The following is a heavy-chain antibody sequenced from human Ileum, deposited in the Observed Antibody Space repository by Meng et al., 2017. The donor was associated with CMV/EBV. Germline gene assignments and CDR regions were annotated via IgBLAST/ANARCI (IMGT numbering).Heavy chain of an antibody. CDR2: IYSGGRST. CDR1: GFNFSSYA. V-gene: IGHV3-23*03. D-gene: IGHD3-22*01. Sequence: GESLKIPCAASGFNFSSYAMSWVRQAPGKGLEWVSVIYSGGRSTYNADSVKGRFTISRDNSKNTLYLQMNSLRAEDTAVYYCAKGDDSSGYYYTYYYYGMDVWGQGTMVTVSS. CDR3: AKGDDSSGYYYTYYYYGMDV. J-gene: IGHJ6*02.